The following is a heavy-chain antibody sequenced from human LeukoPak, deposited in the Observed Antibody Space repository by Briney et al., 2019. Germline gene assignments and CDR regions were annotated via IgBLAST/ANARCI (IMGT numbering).Heavy chain of an antibody. D-gene: IGHD2-15*01. Sequence: AGGSLRLSCVASGFTFSRYGMHWVRQAPGKGLEWVAFIRYDGSNKYYADSVKGRFTISRDNSKNTLYLQMNSLRAEDTAVYYCARPARLYCSGGSCYAGYYGMDVWGQGTTVTVSS. V-gene: IGHV3-30*02. CDR2: IRYDGSNK. CDR1: GFTFSRYG. CDR3: ARPARLYCSGGSCYAGYYGMDV. J-gene: IGHJ6*02.